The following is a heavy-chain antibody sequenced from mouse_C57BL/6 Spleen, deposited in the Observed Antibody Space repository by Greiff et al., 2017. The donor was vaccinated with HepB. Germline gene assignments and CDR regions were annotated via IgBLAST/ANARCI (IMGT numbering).Heavy chain of an antibody. CDR2: IYPRSGNT. V-gene: IGHV1-81*01. D-gene: IGHD1-1*01. CDR1: GYTFTSYG. Sequence: QVQLQQSGAELARPGASVKLSCKASGYTFTSYGISWVKQRTGQGLEWIGEIYPRSGNTYYNEKFKGKATLTADKSSSTAYMELRSLTSEDSAVYFCARDYCGSSGFDYWGQGTTLTVSS. J-gene: IGHJ2*01. CDR3: ARDYCGSSGFDY.